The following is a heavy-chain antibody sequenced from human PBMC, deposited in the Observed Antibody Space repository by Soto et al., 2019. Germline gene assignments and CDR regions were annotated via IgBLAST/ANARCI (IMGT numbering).Heavy chain of an antibody. D-gene: IGHD6-13*01. V-gene: IGHV1-18*01. CDR2: ISAYNGNT. CDR1: GYTFTSYG. Sequence: ASVKISCKASGYTFTSYGISWVRQAPGQGLEWMGWISAYNGNTNYAQKLQGKVTMTTDTSTSTAYMERRSLRSDDTAVYYCARDGAAAVSGPLYYWGQGTLVTVSS. J-gene: IGHJ4*02. CDR3: ARDGAAAVSGPLYY.